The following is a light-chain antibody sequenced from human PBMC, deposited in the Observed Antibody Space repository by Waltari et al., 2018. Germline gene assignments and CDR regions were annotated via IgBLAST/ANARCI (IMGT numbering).Light chain of an antibody. CDR2: QNT. CDR3: QAWNSRI. V-gene: IGLV3-1*01. CDR1: KLGDTY. Sequence: SYELTQPPSVSVSPGQTASITCSGDKLGDTYVSWFQQKPGQSPLLVIYQNTKRPSGIPERFSGSNSGNIATLTISGTQSMDEAEYSCQAWNSRIFGGGTMLTVL. J-gene: IGLJ2*01.